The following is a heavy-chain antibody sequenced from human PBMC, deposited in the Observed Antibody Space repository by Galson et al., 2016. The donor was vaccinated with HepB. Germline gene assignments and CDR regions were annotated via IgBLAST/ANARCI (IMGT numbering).Heavy chain of an antibody. CDR2: IYHSGST. D-gene: IGHD3-10*01. CDR1: GGSISSRSYY. CDR3: ARDGSSGSGSFGY. J-gene: IGHJ4*02. V-gene: IGHV4-31*03. Sequence: TLSLTCTVSGGSISSRSYYWGWIRQPPGKGLEWIGYIYHSGSTYYNPSLKSRVTISVDTSKNQFSLKLSSVTAADTAVYFCARDGSSGSGSFGYWGQGTLVTVSS.